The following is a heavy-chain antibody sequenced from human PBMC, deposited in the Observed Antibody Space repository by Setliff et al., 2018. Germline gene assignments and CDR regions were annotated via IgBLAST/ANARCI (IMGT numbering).Heavy chain of an antibody. Sequence: PSETLSLTCAVYGGSFSGYYWSWIRQPPGXXXXXXXXXXXXGXTNYNPXXKSRVTISVDTSKNQFSLKLSSVTAADTAVYYCARNDRPWRYYFDYWGQGTLVTVSS. J-gene: IGHJ4*02. CDR2: XXXXGXT. CDR3: ARNDRPWRYYFDY. D-gene: IGHD3-9*01. V-gene: IGHV4-34*01. CDR1: GGSFSGYY.